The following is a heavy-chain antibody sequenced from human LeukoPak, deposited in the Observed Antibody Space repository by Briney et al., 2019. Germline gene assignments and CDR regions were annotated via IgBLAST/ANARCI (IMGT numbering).Heavy chain of an antibody. Sequence: GRSLRLSCAASGFTFSSYGMHWVRQAPGKGLEWVAVISYDGSNKYYADSVKGRFTISRDNSKNTLYLQMNSLRAEDTAVYYCAKLVPVEYYYDSSGYRAYFDYWGQGTLVTVSS. CDR3: AKLVPVEYYYDSSGYRAYFDY. V-gene: IGHV3-30*18. CDR2: ISYDGSNK. D-gene: IGHD3-22*01. CDR1: GFTFSSYG. J-gene: IGHJ4*02.